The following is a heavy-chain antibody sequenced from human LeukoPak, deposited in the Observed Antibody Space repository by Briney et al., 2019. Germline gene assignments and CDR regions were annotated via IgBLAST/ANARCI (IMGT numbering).Heavy chain of an antibody. CDR1: GGTFSSYA. CDR3: AISSSWYPRYMDV. D-gene: IGHD6-13*01. J-gene: IGHJ6*03. CDR2: IIPIFGTA. V-gene: IGHV1-69*01. Sequence: SVKVSCKASGGTFSSYAISWVRQAPGQGLEWMGGIIPIFGTANYAQKFQGRVTITADESTSTAYMELSSLRSEDTAVYYCAISSSWYPRYMDVWGKGTMVTVSS.